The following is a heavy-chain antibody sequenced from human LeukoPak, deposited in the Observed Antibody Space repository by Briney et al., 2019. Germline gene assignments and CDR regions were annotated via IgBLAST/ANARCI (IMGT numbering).Heavy chain of an antibody. J-gene: IGHJ4*02. CDR2: IYPSGDS. CDR1: GGSISSGSFY. V-gene: IGHV4-61*02. CDR3: ARGYDRNGYQSRGFDY. D-gene: IGHD3-22*01. Sequence: SQTLSLTCTVSGGSISSGSFYWSWIRQTAGKGLEWIGRIYPSGDSQYSPSFRSRAAISLDTRNQFSLKLSSVTAADTAVYFCARGYDRNGYQSRGFDYWGQGALVNVSS.